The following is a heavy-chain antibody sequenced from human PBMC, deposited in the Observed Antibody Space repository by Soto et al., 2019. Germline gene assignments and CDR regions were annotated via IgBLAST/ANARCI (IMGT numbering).Heavy chain of an antibody. J-gene: IGHJ6*03. V-gene: IGHV4-39*01. CDR1: GGSISSSSYY. CDR3: ARHVRGKEFGGVEDYYYYMDV. Sequence: SEALSLTCTVSGGSISSSSYYWGWIRQPPGKGLGWIGSIYYSGSTYYNPSLKSRVTISVDTSKNQFSLKLSSVTAADTAVYYCARHVRGKEFGGVEDYYYYMDVWGKGTTVTVSS. D-gene: IGHD3-16*01. CDR2: IYYSGST.